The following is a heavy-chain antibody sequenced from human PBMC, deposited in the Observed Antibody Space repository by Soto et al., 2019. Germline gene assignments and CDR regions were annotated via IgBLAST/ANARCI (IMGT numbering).Heavy chain of an antibody. V-gene: IGHV3-11*01. CDR1: GFTFSDYY. CDR2: ISSSGSTM. J-gene: IGHJ6*02. CDR3: ATPGIYDSLAYYYGMDV. Sequence: LRLSCAASGFTFSDYYMSWIRQAPGKGLEWVSYISSSGSTMYYADSVKGRFTISRDNAKNSLYLQMNSLRAEDTAVYYCATPGIYDSLAYYYGMDVWGQGTTVTVSS. D-gene: IGHD3-3*01.